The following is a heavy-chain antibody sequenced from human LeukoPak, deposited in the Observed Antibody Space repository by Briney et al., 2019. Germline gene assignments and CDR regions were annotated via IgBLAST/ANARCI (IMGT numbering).Heavy chain of an antibody. J-gene: IGHJ4*02. Sequence: GGSLRLSCAASGFTFSSYWMSWVRQAPGKGLEWVANIKEDGSEKYYVDSVKGRFTISRDNAKNSLYLQMNSLRVEDTAVYYCARLRVRGVKDPLDCWGQGTLVTVSS. CDR3: ARLRVRGVKDPLDC. D-gene: IGHD3-10*01. V-gene: IGHV3-7*01. CDR1: GFTFSSYW. CDR2: IKEDGSEK.